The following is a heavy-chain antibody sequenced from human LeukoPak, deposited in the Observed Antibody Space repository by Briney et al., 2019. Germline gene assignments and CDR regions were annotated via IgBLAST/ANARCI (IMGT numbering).Heavy chain of an antibody. J-gene: IGHJ5*02. Sequence: ASVKVSCKASGGTFSSYAISWVRQAPGQGLEWMGGIIPIFGTANYAQKFQGRVTITADESTSTAYMELSSLRSEDTAVYYCARDGNQYNWFDPWGQGTLVTVSS. V-gene: IGHV1-69*13. CDR2: IIPIFGTA. CDR1: GGTFSSYA. CDR3: ARDGNQYNWFDP.